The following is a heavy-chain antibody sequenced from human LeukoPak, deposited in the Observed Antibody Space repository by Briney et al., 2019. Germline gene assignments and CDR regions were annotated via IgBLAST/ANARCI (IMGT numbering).Heavy chain of an antibody. J-gene: IGHJ3*02. CDR1: GYTFTKYG. CDR3: ARESGSDAFDI. V-gene: IGHV1-18*01. Sequence: GASVKVSCKASGYTFTKYGVSWVRQAPGQGLEWMGWISAYNGDIKYAQRGKGRVTMTTDTSTSTVHMELRSLRSDDTAVYYCARESGSDAFDIWGQGTMVTVSS. CDR2: ISAYNGDI.